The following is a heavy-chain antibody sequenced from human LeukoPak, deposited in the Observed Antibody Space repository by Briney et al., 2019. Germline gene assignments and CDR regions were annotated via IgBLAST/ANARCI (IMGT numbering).Heavy chain of an antibody. CDR2: IYYSGST. CDR1: GGSISSSSYY. V-gene: IGHV4-39*07. CDR3: ARGPPKYYYDSSGYYGIY. J-gene: IGHJ4*02. D-gene: IGHD3-22*01. Sequence: SETLSLTCTVSGGSISSSSYYWGWIRQPPGKGLEWIGSIYYSGSTYYNPSLKSRVTISVDTFKNQFSLKLSSVTAADTAVYYCARGPPKYYYDSSGYYGIYWGQGTLVTVSS.